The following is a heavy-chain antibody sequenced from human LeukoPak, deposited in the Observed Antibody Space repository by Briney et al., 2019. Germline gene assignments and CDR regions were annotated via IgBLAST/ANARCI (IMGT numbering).Heavy chain of an antibody. CDR3: VRDGGVSGYDLLDY. D-gene: IGHD5-12*01. V-gene: IGHV3-7*01. CDR1: GFIFSNYW. CDR2: INQDGSKE. J-gene: IGHJ4*02. Sequence: GGTLRLSCTASGFIFSNYWMTWIRQAPGKGLEWVAQINQDGSKEYYIDSVKARFSISRDNARNSLSLQMNSLRAEDTAVYYCVRDGGVSGYDLLDYWGQGTLVTVSS.